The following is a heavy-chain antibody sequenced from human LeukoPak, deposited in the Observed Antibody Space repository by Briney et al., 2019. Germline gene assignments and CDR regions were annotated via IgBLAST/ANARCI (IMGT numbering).Heavy chain of an antibody. Sequence: PGGSLRLSCVGSGFTFNDAWMSWVRQAPGKGLEWVGRIKRESESGATDYGAPVRGRFTISRDDSKNTLYLQLNSLQIEDTGIYYCTTGQGKTGDDYWGKGTLVTVSS. CDR1: GFTFNDAW. J-gene: IGHJ4*02. V-gene: IGHV3-15*01. CDR3: TTGQGKTGDDY. CDR2: IKRESESGAT.